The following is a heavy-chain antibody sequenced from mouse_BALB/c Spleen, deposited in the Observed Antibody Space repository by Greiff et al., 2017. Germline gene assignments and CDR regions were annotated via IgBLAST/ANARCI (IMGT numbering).Heavy chain of an antibody. J-gene: IGHJ3*01. Sequence: EVMLVESGGGLVKPGGSLKLSCAASGFTFSSYAMSWVRQTPEKRLEWVASISSGGSTYYPDSVKGRFTISRDNARNILYLQMSRLRSEDTAMYYCARGYGNYAYWGQGTLVTVSA. V-gene: IGHV5-6-5*01. CDR2: ISSGGST. CDR3: ARGYGNYAY. CDR1: GFTFSSYA. D-gene: IGHD2-10*02.